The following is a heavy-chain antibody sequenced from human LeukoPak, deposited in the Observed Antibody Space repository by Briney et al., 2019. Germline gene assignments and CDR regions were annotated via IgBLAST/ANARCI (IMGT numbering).Heavy chain of an antibody. D-gene: IGHD4-17*01. J-gene: IGHJ4*02. CDR2: ISGSGGST. Sequence: GGSLRLSRAASGFTFSSYAMSWVRQAPGKGLEWVSAISGSGGSTYYADSVKGRFTISRDNSKNTLYLQMNSLRAEDTAVYYCAKTSSKTTVTTFDYWGQGTLVTVSS. V-gene: IGHV3-23*01. CDR1: GFTFSSYA. CDR3: AKTSSKTTVTTFDY.